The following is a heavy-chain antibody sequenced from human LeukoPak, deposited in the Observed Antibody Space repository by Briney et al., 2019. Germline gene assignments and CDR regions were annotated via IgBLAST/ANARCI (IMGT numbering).Heavy chain of an antibody. J-gene: IGHJ4*02. D-gene: IGHD2-15*01. Sequence: GGSLRLSCAASGFTSSSYAMSWVRQAPGKGLEWISGISGSGGSTYYADSVKGRFTISRDNSKNTLYLQMNSLRVEDTAVYYCARGYCSGGSCFYFDYWGQGTLVTVSS. V-gene: IGHV3-23*01. CDR1: GFTSSSYA. CDR2: ISGSGGST. CDR3: ARGYCSGGSCFYFDY.